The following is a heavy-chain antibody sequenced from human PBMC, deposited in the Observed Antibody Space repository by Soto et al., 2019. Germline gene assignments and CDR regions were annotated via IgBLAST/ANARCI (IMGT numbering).Heavy chain of an antibody. D-gene: IGHD3-10*01. CDR2: ISYDGSNK. CDR1: GFTFSSYA. V-gene: IGHV3-30-3*01. Sequence: GGSLRLSCAASGFTFSSYAMHWVRQAPGKGLEWVAVISYDGSNKYYADSVKGRFTISRDNSKNTLYLQMNSLRAEDTAVYYCARDRVSYGSGSYGEPWDYYYYGMDVWGQGTTVTVSS. CDR3: ARDRVSYGSGSYGEPWDYYYYGMDV. J-gene: IGHJ6*02.